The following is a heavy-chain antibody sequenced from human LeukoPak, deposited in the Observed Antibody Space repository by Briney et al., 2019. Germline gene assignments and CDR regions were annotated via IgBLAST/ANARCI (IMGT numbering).Heavy chain of an antibody. J-gene: IGHJ4*02. CDR2: INPDGDGM. Sequence: QPGGSLRLSCTASGFTFSRSGMNWIRQAPGKGLEWVANINPDGDGMRFVDSVKGRFTMSRDNAQSSLHLQMNSLRAEDTAFYYCAAWTDRGYSYWGQGVLVTVPS. V-gene: IGHV3-7*01. CDR3: AAWTDRGYSY. D-gene: IGHD5-12*01. CDR1: GFTFSRSG.